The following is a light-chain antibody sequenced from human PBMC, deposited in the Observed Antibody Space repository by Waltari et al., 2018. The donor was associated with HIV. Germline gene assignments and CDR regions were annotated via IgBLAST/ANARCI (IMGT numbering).Light chain of an antibody. CDR2: KDT. V-gene: IGLV3-1*01. CDR3: QAWDNNTWM. CDR1: KLGEKY. J-gene: IGLJ3*02. Sequence: SYELIQPPSVSVSPGQTASITCSGDKLGEKYPCWYQQRPGQSPVLVLYKDTKRRSGIPERFSASKSGNTATLTISGTQVMDEAHYYCQAWDNNTWMFGGGTKLTVL.